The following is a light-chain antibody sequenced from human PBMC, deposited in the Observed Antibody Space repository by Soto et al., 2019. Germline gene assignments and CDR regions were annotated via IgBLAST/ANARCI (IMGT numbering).Light chain of an antibody. CDR3: QQLNSYPRT. J-gene: IGKJ4*01. Sequence: DIQLTQSPSLLSASVGDRVTITCLASQGISSYLAWYQQKPGKAPKLLIYAASTLQSGVPSRFSGSGSGTEFTLTISSLKPEDFATYYCQQLNSYPRTFGGGTKVAIK. CDR2: AAS. V-gene: IGKV1-9*01. CDR1: QGISSY.